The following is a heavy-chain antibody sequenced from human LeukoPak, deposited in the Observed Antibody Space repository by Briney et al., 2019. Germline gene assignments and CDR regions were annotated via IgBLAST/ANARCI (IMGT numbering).Heavy chain of an antibody. CDR3: PRGEHYYGSGSYYYYYYMDV. CDR2: IIPIFGTA. D-gene: IGHD3-10*01. V-gene: IGHV1-69*13. Sequence: SVKVSCKTSGGTFSSYAISWVRQAPGQGLEWMGGIIPIFGTANYAQKFQGRVTITADESTSTAYMELSSLRSEDTAVYYCPRGEHYYGSGSYYYYYYMDVWGKGTTVTVSS. CDR1: GGTFSSYA. J-gene: IGHJ6*03.